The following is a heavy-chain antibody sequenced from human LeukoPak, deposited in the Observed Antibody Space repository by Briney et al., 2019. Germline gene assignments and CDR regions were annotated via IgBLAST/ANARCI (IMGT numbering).Heavy chain of an antibody. J-gene: IGHJ6*03. CDR1: GGSISSYY. CDR2: IYYSGST. CDR3: ARHTLYNYYYVDV. V-gene: IGHV4-59*08. Sequence: PSETLSLTCTVSGGSISSYYWSWIRQPPGKGLEWIGYIYYSGSTNYNPSLKSRVTISVDTSKSQFSLKLSSVTAADTAVYYCARHTLYNYYYVDVWGKGTTVTVSS.